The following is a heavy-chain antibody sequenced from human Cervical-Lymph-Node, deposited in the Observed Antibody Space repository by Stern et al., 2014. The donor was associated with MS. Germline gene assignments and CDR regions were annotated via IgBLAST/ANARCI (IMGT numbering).Heavy chain of an antibody. CDR2: IYGDGRST. V-gene: IGHV3-74*03. CDR1: GFTFSSHW. CDR3: ARDAWPAASGPLIDY. D-gene: IGHD6-13*01. Sequence: EVQLVESGGGFVQPGGSLRLSCAASGFTFSSHWMHWVRQAPGKGLVWVSRIYGDGRSTKYADSVKGRFTISRDNAKSTLYLQMNSLRAEDSAVYYCARDAWPAASGPLIDYWGRGTLVTVSS. J-gene: IGHJ4*02.